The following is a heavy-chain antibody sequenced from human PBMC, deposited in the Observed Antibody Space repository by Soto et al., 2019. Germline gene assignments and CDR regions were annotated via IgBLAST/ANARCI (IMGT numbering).Heavy chain of an antibody. Sequence: EVQLVESGGGLVQPGGSLRLSCAASGFTFSIYTMNWVRQAPGKGLECVSSISSSSTYIYYADSVKGRFTISRDNAKNSLYLQMNSLRDEDTAVYYCARAGGAQRGGNFDCWGQGTLVTVSS. CDR3: ARAGGAQRGGNFDC. CDR1: GFTFSIYT. J-gene: IGHJ4*02. CDR2: ISSSSTYI. D-gene: IGHD3-10*01. V-gene: IGHV3-21*01.